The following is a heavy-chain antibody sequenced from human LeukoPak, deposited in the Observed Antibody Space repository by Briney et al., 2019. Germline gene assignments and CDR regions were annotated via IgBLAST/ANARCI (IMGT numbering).Heavy chain of an antibody. CDR1: GGSISSSSYY. D-gene: IGHD2-21*01. CDR2: IYYSGST. V-gene: IGHV4-39*01. J-gene: IGHJ4*02. CDR3: ARHVAGGDFWGPDY. Sequence: PSETLSLTCTVSGGSISSSSYYWGWIRQSPGEGLGWIGSIYYSGSTAYNPSLKSRVTISVDTSKNQFSLKLSSVTAADTAVYYCARHVAGGDFWGPDYWGQGTLVTVSS.